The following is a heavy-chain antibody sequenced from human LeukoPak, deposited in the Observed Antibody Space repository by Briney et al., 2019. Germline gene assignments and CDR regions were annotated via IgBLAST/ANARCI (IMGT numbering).Heavy chain of an antibody. J-gene: IGHJ4*02. CDR3: AKDRETTASGTFDF. D-gene: IGHD6-13*01. CDR2: ISDDGRNK. CDR1: GFTFSSYG. Sequence: GGSLRLSCAASGFTFSSYGMHYVRQAPGKGLEWVAVISDDGRNKNYADSVKGRFTISRDSSNNTLYLQMNSLRAEDTGVYFCAKDRETTASGTFDFRGQGTLVTVSS. V-gene: IGHV3-30*06.